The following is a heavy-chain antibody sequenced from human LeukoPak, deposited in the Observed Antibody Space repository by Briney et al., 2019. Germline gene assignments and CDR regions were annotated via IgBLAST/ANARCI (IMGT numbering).Heavy chain of an antibody. D-gene: IGHD4-17*01. CDR1: GFTFSSYG. V-gene: IGHV3-30*18. Sequence: PGGSLRLSCAASGFTFSSYGMHWVRQAPGKGLEWVAVISYDGSNKYYADSVKGRFTISRDNSKNTLYLQMNSLRAEDTVVYYCAKDLGLDGDYVDGMDVWGKGTTVTVSS. CDR3: AKDLGLDGDYVDGMDV. CDR2: ISYDGSNK. J-gene: IGHJ6*04.